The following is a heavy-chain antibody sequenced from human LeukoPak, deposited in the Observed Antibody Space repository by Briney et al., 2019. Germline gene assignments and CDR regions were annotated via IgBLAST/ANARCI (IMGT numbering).Heavy chain of an antibody. CDR1: GYTLTELS. D-gene: IGHD3-10*01. Sequence: ASVKVSCRVSGYTLTELSMHWVRQAPGKGLEWMGGFDPEDGETIYAQKFQGRVTMTEDTSTDTAYMELSSLRSEDTAVYYCATMVRGVSNWFDPWGQGTLVTVSS. CDR2: FDPEDGET. J-gene: IGHJ5*02. CDR3: ATMVRGVSNWFDP. V-gene: IGHV1-24*01.